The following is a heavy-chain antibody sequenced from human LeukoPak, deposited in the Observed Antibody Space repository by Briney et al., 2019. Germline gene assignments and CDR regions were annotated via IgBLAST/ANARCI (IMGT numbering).Heavy chain of an antibody. J-gene: IGHJ4*02. CDR3: ARSPRRRLYYFDY. V-gene: IGHV3-9*01. D-gene: IGHD6-6*01. Sequence: GRSLRLSCAASGFTFEDYAMHWVRQAPGKGLEWVSGISWNSGSIAYADSVKGRFTISRDNAKNSLYLQMNSLRAEDTALYYCARSPRRRLYYFDYWGQGTLVTVSS. CDR2: ISWNSGSI. CDR1: GFTFEDYA.